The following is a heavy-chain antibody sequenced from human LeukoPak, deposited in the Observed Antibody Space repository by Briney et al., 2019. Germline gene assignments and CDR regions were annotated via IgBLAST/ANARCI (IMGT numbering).Heavy chain of an antibody. Sequence: SETLSLTCAVYGGSFSGYYWSWIRQPPGKGLEWIGEINHSGGTNYNPSLKSRVTISVDTSKNQFSLKLSSVTAADTAVYYCARGLQYYDILTGYYHLSYFDYWGQGTLVTVSS. V-gene: IGHV4-34*01. CDR3: ARGLQYYDILTGYYHLSYFDY. CDR2: INHSGGT. J-gene: IGHJ4*02. D-gene: IGHD3-9*01. CDR1: GGSFSGYY.